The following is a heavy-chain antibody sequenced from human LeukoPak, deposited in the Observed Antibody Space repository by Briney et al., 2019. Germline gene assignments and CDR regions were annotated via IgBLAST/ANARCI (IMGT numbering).Heavy chain of an antibody. CDR3: ARDRQLWTQYDY. D-gene: IGHD5-18*01. CDR2: INPSGGST. V-gene: IGHV1-46*01. Sequence: GASVKVSCKASGYTFTSYYMHWVRQASGQGLEWMGIINPSGGSTSYAQKFQGRVTMTRDTSTSTVYMELSSLRSEDTAVYYCARDRQLWTQYDYWGQGTLVTVSS. J-gene: IGHJ4*02. CDR1: GYTFTSYY.